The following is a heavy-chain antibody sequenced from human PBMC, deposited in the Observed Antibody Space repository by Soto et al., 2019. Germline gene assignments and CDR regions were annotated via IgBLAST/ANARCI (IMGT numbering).Heavy chain of an antibody. CDR2: ISAYNGNT. J-gene: IGHJ4*02. CDR3: ARGLGRVAAAGYPGY. CDR1: GYTFTSYG. Sequence: GASVNVSCKASGYTFTSYGISWVRQAPGQGLEWMGWISAYNGNTNYAQKLQGRVTMTTDTSTSTAYMELRSLRSDDTAVYYCARGLGRVAAAGYPGYWGQGTLVTVSS. D-gene: IGHD6-13*01. V-gene: IGHV1-18*04.